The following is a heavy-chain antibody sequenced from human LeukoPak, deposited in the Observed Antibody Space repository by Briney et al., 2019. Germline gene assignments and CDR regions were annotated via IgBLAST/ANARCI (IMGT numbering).Heavy chain of an antibody. CDR1: GFSFSSNS. CDR3: ATYRQVLLPFES. V-gene: IGHV3-21*04. CDR2: IFPSGGEI. D-gene: IGHD2-8*02. J-gene: IGHJ4*02. Sequence: GGSLRLSRAASGFSFSSNSMNWVRQAPGKGLEWVSSIFPSGGEIHYADSVRGRFTISRDNSKSTLSLQMNSLRAEDTAIYYCATYRQVLLPFESWGQGTLVTVSS.